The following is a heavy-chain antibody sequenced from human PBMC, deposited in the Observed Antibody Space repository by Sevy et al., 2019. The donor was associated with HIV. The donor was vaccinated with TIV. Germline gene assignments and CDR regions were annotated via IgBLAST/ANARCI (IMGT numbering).Heavy chain of an antibody. J-gene: IGHJ4*02. V-gene: IGHV4-59*08. D-gene: IGHD1-26*01. Sequence: SETLSLTCTVSGGSITSLYWNWIRQPPGKGLEWIANIYYNGHINYNPSLMSRVTLSLDRSKNQFSLRLSSVTAADTAMYYCAGENAWGRGYSWGQGTLVTVSS. CDR2: IYYNGHI. CDR3: AGENAWGRGYS. CDR1: GGSITSLY.